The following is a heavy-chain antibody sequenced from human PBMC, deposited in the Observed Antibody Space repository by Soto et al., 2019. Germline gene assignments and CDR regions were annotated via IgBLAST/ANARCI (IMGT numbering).Heavy chain of an antibody. CDR1: GFTFSSYG. V-gene: IGHV3-30*18. J-gene: IGHJ1*01. CDR2: ISYDGSNK. CDR3: AKGTRAAPFWSGYYTYFQH. D-gene: IGHD3-3*01. Sequence: GGSLRLSCAASGFTFSSYGMHWVRQAPGEGLEWVAVISYDGSNKYYADSVKGRFTISRDNSKNTLYLQMNSLRAEDTAVYYCAKGTRAAPFWSGYYTYFQHWGQGTLVTVSS.